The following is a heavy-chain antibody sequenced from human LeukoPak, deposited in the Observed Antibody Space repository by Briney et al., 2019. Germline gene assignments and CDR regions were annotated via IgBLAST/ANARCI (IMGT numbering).Heavy chain of an antibody. CDR1: GFTYSWYS. V-gene: IGHV3-48*01. J-gene: IGHJ3*02. CDR3: ATADRGAFDI. CDR2: ITRSSSTI. Sequence: QPGGSLRLSCAVSGFTYSWYSMNWVRQAPGKGLEWLSYITRSSSTIYYADSVKGRFTISRDNAKNSLYLQMNSLRVDDTAVYYCATADRGAFDIWGQGTMVIVSS.